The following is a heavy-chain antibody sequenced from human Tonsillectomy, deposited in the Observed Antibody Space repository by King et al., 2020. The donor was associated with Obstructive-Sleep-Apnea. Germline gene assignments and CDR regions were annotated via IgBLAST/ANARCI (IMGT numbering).Heavy chain of an antibody. CDR2: ISWNSGSI. V-gene: IGHV3-9*01. J-gene: IGHJ4*02. CDR3: AKDLYGSGSYYPTFDY. CDR1: GFTFDDYA. Sequence: VQLVESGGGLVQPGRSLRLSCAASGFTFDDYAMHWVRQAPGKGLEWVSGISWNSGSIGYADSVKGRFTISRDNAKNSLYLQMNRLRAEDTALYYCAKDLYGSGSYYPTFDYWGQGTLVTVSS. D-gene: IGHD3-10*01.